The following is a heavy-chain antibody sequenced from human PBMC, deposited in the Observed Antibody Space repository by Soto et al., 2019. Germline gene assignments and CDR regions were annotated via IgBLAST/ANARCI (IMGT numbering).Heavy chain of an antibody. CDR1: GGSISSYY. J-gene: IGHJ4*02. CDR2: IYYSGST. V-gene: IGHV4-59*01. CDR3: ARDGSGYDFWSGPYFDY. D-gene: IGHD3-3*01. Sequence: ASETLSLTCTVSGGSISSYYWSWIRQPPGKGLEWIGYIYYSGSTNYNPSLKSRVTISVDTSKSQFSLKLSSVSAADTAVYYCARDGSGYDFWSGPYFDYWGPGTLVTVSS.